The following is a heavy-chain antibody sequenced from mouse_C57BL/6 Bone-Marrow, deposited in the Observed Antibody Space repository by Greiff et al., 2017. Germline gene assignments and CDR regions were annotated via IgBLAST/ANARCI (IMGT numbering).Heavy chain of an antibody. V-gene: IGHV1-69*01. CDR2: IDPSDSYT. CDR1: GYTFTSYW. CDR3: ARDGDDGAWFAY. J-gene: IGHJ3*01. Sequence: QVQLQQPGAELVMPGASVKLSCTASGYTFTSYWMHWVKQRPGQGLEWIGEIDPSDSYTNYNQKFKGKSTLTVDKSSSTAYMQLSSLTSEDSAVVYGARDGDDGAWFAYWGQGTLVTVSA. D-gene: IGHD2-2*01.